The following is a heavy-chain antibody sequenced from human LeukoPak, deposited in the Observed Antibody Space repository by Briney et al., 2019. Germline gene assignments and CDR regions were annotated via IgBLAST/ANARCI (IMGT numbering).Heavy chain of an antibody. CDR1: GFPFSTYA. V-gene: IGHV3-23*01. J-gene: IGHJ4*02. CDR3: ARDSSDYGGKGVDY. D-gene: IGHD4-23*01. Sequence: GGSLRLSCAASGFPFSTYAMNWVRQAPGKGLEWVSVITGSGGFTQYADSVKGRFTISRDNSKNTVYLQMNSLRVEDTAVYYCARDSSDYGGKGVDYWGQGTLVTVSS. CDR2: ITGSGGFT.